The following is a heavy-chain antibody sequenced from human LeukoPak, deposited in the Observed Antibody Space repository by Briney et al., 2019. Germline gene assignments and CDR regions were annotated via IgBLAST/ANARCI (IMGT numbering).Heavy chain of an antibody. CDR3: AKDRPNYYDSSGHYYRRDGDY. Sequence: HPGGYLRLSCAASGFTFSSYAMSWVRQAPGKGLEWVSSVSGSGGGTFYADSVKGRFTISRDNSKNTVYLQLSSLRVEDTAVYYCAKDRPNYYDSSGHYYRRDGDYWGQGTLVTVSS. CDR2: VSGSGGGT. CDR1: GFTFSSYA. V-gene: IGHV3-23*01. J-gene: IGHJ4*02. D-gene: IGHD3-22*01.